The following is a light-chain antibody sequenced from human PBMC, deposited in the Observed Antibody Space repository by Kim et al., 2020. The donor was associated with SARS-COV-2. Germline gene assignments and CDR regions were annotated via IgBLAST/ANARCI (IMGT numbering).Light chain of an antibody. CDR1: QSISTY. CDR3: QQSHTAPSLT. V-gene: IGKV1-39*01. Sequence: DIQMTQSPPSLSASFGDRVTIVCRASQSISTYLNWYQQKPGKAPKLLIYAASNLQSGVPSRFSGSGSGTDFTLTISSLQPEDFATYYCQQSHTAPSLTFGGGTKVDIK. CDR2: AAS. J-gene: IGKJ4*01.